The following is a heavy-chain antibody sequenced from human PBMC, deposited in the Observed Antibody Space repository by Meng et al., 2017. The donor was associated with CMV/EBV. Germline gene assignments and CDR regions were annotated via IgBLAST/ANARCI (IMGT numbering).Heavy chain of an antibody. J-gene: IGHJ6*02. Sequence: VSVKVSCKASGYTFTSYDINWVRQATGQGLEWMGWMNPNSGNTGYAQKFQGRVTMTRNTSISTAYMELSSLRSEDTAVYYCARAPSPLYCSSTSCYTGGMDVWGQGTTVTVSS. CDR3: ARAPSPLYCSSTSCYTGGMDV. D-gene: IGHD2-2*02. V-gene: IGHV1-8*01. CDR1: GYTFTSYD. CDR2: MNPNSGNT.